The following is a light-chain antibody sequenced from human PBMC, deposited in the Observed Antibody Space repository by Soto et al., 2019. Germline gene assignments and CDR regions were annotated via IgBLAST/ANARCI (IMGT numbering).Light chain of an antibody. V-gene: IGKV1-5*01. CDR3: QQYNNCPCT. Sequence: DIQMTQSPYSLSASVGGRAIITCRASQSISSWLAWYQQKPGKAPKILIYDASSLESGVPSRFSGSGSGTEFTLTISSLQSEDFAVYYCQQYNNCPCTFGQGTRLEI. CDR2: DAS. CDR1: QSISSW. J-gene: IGKJ5*01.